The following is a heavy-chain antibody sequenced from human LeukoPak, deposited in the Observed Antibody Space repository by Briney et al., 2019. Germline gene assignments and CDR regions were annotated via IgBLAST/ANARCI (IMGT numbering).Heavy chain of an antibody. D-gene: IGHD2/OR15-2a*01. CDR3: AGPTYLRGAYCNTNF. CDR2: ISRSSDYT. Sequence: GGSLRLSCAASGFGFSNYHMSWIRQAPGKGLEWVSYISRSSDYTNYADSVKGRFTISRDNAKNSLYLQMNSLRAEDTAVYYCAGPTYLRGAYCNTNFWGQGTLVTVSS. V-gene: IGHV3-11*03. CDR1: GFGFSNYH. J-gene: IGHJ4*02.